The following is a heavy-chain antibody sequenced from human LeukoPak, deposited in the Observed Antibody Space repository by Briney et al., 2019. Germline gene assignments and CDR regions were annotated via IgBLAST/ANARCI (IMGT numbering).Heavy chain of an antibody. D-gene: IGHD3-22*01. Sequence: GGSLRLSCSASGFTFSSYDMHWVRQATGKGLEWVSPIGTAGDTYYPGSVKGRFTISRENAKNSLYLQINSRRAGDAAVYYCAASSGYCYRPFDYWGQGTLVTVSS. CDR3: AASSGYCYRPFDY. CDR2: IGTAGDT. J-gene: IGHJ4*02. V-gene: IGHV3-13*04. CDR1: GFTFSSYD.